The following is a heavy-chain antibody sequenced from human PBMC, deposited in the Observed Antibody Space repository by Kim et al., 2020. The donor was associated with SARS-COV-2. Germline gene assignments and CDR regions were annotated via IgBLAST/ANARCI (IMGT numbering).Heavy chain of an antibody. J-gene: IGHJ4*02. CDR3: AKGVYRSGTYWSFSSHYFDY. D-gene: IGHD3-10*01. Sequence: SETLSLTCTVSGASINSNNYFWGWIRQPPGKGLEWIANMYYRGNTYYNPSLRSRVTISIDTSKNQLSLWLSSVIAADTAVYYCAKGVYRSGTYWSFSSHYFDYWGQGALVTVSS. CDR1: GASINSNNYF. CDR2: MYYRGNT. V-gene: IGHV4-39*01.